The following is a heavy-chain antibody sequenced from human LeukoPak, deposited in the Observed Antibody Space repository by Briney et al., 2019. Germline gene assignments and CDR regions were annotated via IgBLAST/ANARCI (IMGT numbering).Heavy chain of an antibody. CDR3: ARDHIVVVPAASLGNYYYYYGMDV. D-gene: IGHD2-2*01. CDR1: GGSISSGDYY. J-gene: IGHJ6*02. CDR2: IYYSGST. Sequence: SETLSLTCTVSGGSISSGDYYWSWIRQPPGKGLEWIGYIYYSGSTYYNPSLKSRVTISVDTSKNQFSLKLSSVTAADTAVYYCARDHIVVVPAASLGNYYYYYGMDVWGQGTLVAVSS. V-gene: IGHV4-30-4*01.